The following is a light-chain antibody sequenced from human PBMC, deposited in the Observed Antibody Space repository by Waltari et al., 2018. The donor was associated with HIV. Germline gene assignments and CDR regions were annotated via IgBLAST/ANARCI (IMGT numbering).Light chain of an antibody. CDR2: AAS. J-gene: IGKJ4*01. CDR1: QGITSW. CDR3: QQANSFPLT. V-gene: IGKV1D-12*01. Sequence: DIQMTQSPSSVSASVGDRVTITCRASQGITSWLAWHQQKPGKAPKLLIYAASSLQSGVLSRFRGSGSGTDFTLTISSLQPEDFATYYCQQANSFPLTFGGGTKVEIK.